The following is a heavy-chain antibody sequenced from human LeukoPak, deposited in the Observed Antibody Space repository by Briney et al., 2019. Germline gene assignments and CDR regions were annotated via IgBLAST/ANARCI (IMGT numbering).Heavy chain of an antibody. CDR1: GFSFIRYG. CDR3: GKRPSDSGDSVGYLDY. Sequence: GRSLRLSCAASGFSFIRYGMHWVRQAPGKGLEWVAVISDDGRNKHYADSVKGRFTISRDNSKDTLYLQMNSLRAEDTAVSYCGKRPSDSGDSVGYLDYWGQGTLVTVSS. J-gene: IGHJ4*02. V-gene: IGHV3-30*18. D-gene: IGHD4-17*01. CDR2: ISDDGRNK.